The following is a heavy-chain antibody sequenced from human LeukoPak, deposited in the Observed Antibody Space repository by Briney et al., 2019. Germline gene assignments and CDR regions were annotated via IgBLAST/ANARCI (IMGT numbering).Heavy chain of an antibody. CDR1: GGSISGWY. Sequence: SETLSLTCAVSGGSISGWYWSWIRQPPGKGLEWIGHIYDSGTTIYNPSLKSRVTMSVDSSKNQFSLKLSSVTAADTAVYYCARDYSNSGSLDFDYWGQGTLVTVSS. CDR2: IYDSGTT. V-gene: IGHV4-59*12. J-gene: IGHJ4*02. CDR3: ARDYSNSGSLDFDY. D-gene: IGHD1-26*01.